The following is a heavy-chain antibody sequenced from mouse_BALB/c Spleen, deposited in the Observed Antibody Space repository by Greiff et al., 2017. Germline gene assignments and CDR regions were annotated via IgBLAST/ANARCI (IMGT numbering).Heavy chain of an antibody. J-gene: IGHJ2*01. V-gene: IGHV1-7*01. Sequence: QVQLQQSGAELAKPGASVKMSCKASGYTFTSYWMHWVQQRPGQGLEWIGYINPSTGYTEYNQKFKDKATLTADKSSSTAYMQLSSLTSEDSAVYYCARRNYGNYYCDYWGQGTTLTVSS. CDR3: ARRNYGNYYCDY. CDR1: GYTFTSYW. CDR2: INPSTGYT. D-gene: IGHD2-1*01.